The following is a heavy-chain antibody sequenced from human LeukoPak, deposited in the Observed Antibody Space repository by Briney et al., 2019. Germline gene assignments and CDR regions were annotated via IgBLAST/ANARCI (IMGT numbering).Heavy chain of an antibody. CDR3: AKAGIVVVPASRSYFDY. Sequence: GGSLRLSCAASGFTFSSYAMSWVRQAPGKGLEWVSAISGSGGSTYYADSVKGRFTISRDNSKNTLYLQMNSLRAEDTAVYYCAKAGIVVVPASRSYFDYWGQGSLVTVSS. J-gene: IGHJ4*02. D-gene: IGHD2-2*01. CDR1: GFTFSSYA. V-gene: IGHV3-23*01. CDR2: ISGSGGST.